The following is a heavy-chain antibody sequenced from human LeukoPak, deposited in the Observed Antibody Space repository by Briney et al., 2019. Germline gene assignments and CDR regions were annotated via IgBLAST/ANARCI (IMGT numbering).Heavy chain of an antibody. Sequence: SETLSLTCTVSGGSISSGSYYWSWIRQPPGKGLEWIGYIYYSGSTNYNPSLKSRVTISVDTSKNQFSLKLSSVTAADTAVYYCARGLVGATTAEGDPTLDYWGQGTLVTVSS. D-gene: IGHD1-26*01. CDR2: IYYSGST. CDR3: ARGLVGATTAEGDPTLDY. J-gene: IGHJ4*02. V-gene: IGHV4-61*01. CDR1: GGSISSGSYY.